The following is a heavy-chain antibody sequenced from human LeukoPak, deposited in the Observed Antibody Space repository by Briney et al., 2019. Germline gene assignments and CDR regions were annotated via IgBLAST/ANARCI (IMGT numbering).Heavy chain of an antibody. J-gene: IGHJ6*02. CDR3: AREMRRRITGTTLDV. V-gene: IGHV1-46*01. CDR2: INPSGGST. Sequence: AASVKVSCKASGYTFTSYYMHWVRQAPGQGLEWMGIINPSGGSTSYAQKFQRRVTMTRDTSTSTVYMELSSLRSEDTAVYYCAREMRRRITGTTLDVWGQGTTVTVSS. CDR1: GYTFTSYY. D-gene: IGHD1-7*01.